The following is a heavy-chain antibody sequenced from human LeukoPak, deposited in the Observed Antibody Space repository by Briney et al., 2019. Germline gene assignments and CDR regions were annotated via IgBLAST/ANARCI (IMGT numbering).Heavy chain of an antibody. CDR3: ARDDPSYGNPL. V-gene: IGHV4-59*01. Sequence: SETLSLTCTVSGGSISSYYWSWIRQPPGKGLEWIGYIYYSGSTNYNPSLKSRVTISVDTPKNQFSLRLSSVTAADTAVYYCARDDPSYGNPLWGQGTLVTVSS. J-gene: IGHJ4*02. CDR1: GGSISSYY. CDR2: IYYSGST. D-gene: IGHD5-18*01.